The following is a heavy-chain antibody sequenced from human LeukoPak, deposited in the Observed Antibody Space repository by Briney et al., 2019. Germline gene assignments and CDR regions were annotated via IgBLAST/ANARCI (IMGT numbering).Heavy chain of an antibody. J-gene: IGHJ4*02. V-gene: IGHV4-34*01. CDR1: GGSFSGYY. Sequence: SETLSLTCAVYGGSFSGYYWSWIRQPPGKGLEWIGEINHSGSTNYNPSLKSRVTISVDTSKNQFSLKLSSVTAADTAVYYCARDHDSSGYYSYFDYWGQGTLVTVSS. CDR2: INHSGST. D-gene: IGHD3-22*01. CDR3: ARDHDSSGYYSYFDY.